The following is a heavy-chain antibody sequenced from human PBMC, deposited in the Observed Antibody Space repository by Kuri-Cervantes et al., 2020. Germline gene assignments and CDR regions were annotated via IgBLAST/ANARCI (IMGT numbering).Heavy chain of an antibody. CDR2: ITSSSRTI. CDR3: AKRGTGGVRTGNYGMDV. J-gene: IGHJ6*02. V-gene: IGHV3-48*01. Sequence: GGSLRLSCVTTGFNFNSYSMHWVRQAPGKGLEWLSYITSSSRTIFYADSVKGRFIISRDNAKNSLFLQMNSLRAEDTAVYYCAKRGTGGVRTGNYGMDVWGQGTTVTVSS. CDR1: GFNFNSYS. D-gene: IGHD3-16*01.